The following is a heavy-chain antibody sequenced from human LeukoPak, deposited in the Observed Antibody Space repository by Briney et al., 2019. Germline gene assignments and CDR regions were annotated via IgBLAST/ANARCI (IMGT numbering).Heavy chain of an antibody. D-gene: IGHD2-15*01. Sequence: GGSLRLSCAASGFTLSDYYMSWIRQAPGKGLEWVSYISSSGSTIYYADSVKGRFTISRDNAKNSLYLQMNSLRAEDTAVYYCARDQILYRCFDLWGRGTLVTVSS. CDR3: ARDQILYRCFDL. CDR2: ISSSGSTI. CDR1: GFTLSDYY. J-gene: IGHJ2*01. V-gene: IGHV3-11*01.